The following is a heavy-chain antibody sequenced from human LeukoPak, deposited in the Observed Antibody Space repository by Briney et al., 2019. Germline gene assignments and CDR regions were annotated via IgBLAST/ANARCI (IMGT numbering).Heavy chain of an antibody. D-gene: IGHD6-19*01. CDR3: ARVGIAVAFDY. CDR1: GYTFTGYY. Sequence: ASVKVSCKASGYTFTGYYMHWVRQAPGQGLEWMGWINAGNGNTKYSQKFQGRVTITRDTSASTAYMELSSLRSEDTAVYYCARVGIAVAFDYWGQGTLVTVSS. CDR2: INAGNGNT. V-gene: IGHV1-3*01. J-gene: IGHJ4*02.